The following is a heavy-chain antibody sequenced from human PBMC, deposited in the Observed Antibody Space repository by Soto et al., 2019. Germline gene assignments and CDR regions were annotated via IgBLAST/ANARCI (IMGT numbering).Heavy chain of an antibody. D-gene: IGHD3-9*01. CDR3: AREDWYRFDP. J-gene: IGHJ5*02. Sequence: GGSLRLSCVASGFTFSTYWMSWVRQAPGKGLEWVAYMSLDGSNKDYVDSVKGRFTISRDNARNSLYLQMNSLRAEDTAVYYCAREDWYRFDPWGQGTLVTVSS. CDR2: MSLDGSNK. V-gene: IGHV3-7*01. CDR1: GFTFSTYW.